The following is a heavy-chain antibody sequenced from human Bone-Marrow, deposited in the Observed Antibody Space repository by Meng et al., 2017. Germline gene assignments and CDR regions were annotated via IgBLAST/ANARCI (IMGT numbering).Heavy chain of an antibody. V-gene: IGHV3-23*04. CDR2: VRASGDST. J-gene: IGHJ4*02. CDR3: AKFGFSGWYGGFDY. D-gene: IGHD6-19*01. CDR1: GLSFTDAW. Sequence: EVQLVGAGGGLVKPGGSLRLSCVASGLSFTDAWMSWVRQAPGKGLEWVSAVRASGDSTFYADSVKGRFTISRDNSKSTVYLQMNSLRADDMAVYYCAKFGFSGWYGGFDYWGQGVLVTVSS.